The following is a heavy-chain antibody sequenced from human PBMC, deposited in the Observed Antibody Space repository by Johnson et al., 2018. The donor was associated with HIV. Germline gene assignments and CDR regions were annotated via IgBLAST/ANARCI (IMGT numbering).Heavy chain of an antibody. CDR1: GFTFSSYA. CDR3: ARVRGGTGHGAFDI. CDR2: ISYDGSNK. Sequence: QVQLVESGGGVVQPGRSLRLSCAASGFTFSSYAMHWVRQAPGKGLEWVAVISYDGSNKYYADSVKGRFPISRDNAKNRVYLQMDNLRVEDTAVYYCARVRGGTGHGAFDIWGQGTMVTVSS. J-gene: IGHJ3*02. V-gene: IGHV3-30*04.